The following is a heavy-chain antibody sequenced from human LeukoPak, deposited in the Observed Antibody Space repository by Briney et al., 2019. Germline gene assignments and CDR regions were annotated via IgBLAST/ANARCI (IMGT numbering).Heavy chain of an antibody. CDR2: TSGSGGST. CDR1: GFTFSSYA. V-gene: IGHV3-23*01. D-gene: IGHD3-3*01. Sequence: GGSLRLSCAASGFTFSSYAMSWVRQAPGKGLEWVSGTSGSGGSTYYADSVKGRFTISGDNSKNTLYLQMNSLRAEDTAVYYCARDNGVVHGVYYMDVWGKATTVTVS. CDR3: ARDNGVVHGVYYMDV. J-gene: IGHJ6*03.